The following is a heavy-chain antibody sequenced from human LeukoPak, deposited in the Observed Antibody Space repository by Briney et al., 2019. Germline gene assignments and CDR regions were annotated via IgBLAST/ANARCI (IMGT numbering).Heavy chain of an antibody. CDR3: AKHFCTGLDCSLFDS. D-gene: IGHD3/OR15-3a*01. CDR2: IRSAVDTT. CDR1: GFTTSNYG. V-gene: IGHV3-23*01. Sequence: GGSLRLSCAASGFTTSNYGVSWVRQAPGKGLEWVSGIRSAVDTTHYADSVKGRFIISRDNSKNTLSLQLNSLRPEDTALYYCAKHFCTGLDCSLFDSWGQGTLVTVSS. J-gene: IGHJ4*02.